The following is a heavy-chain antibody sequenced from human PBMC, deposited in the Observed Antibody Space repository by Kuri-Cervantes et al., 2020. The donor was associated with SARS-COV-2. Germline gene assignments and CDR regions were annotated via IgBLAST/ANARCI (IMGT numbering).Heavy chain of an antibody. CDR2: IYHSGST. Sequence: GSLRLSCAVSGGSISSSNWWSWVRQPPGKGLEWIGEIYHSGSTNYNPSLKSRVTISVDKSKNQSSLKLSSVAAADTAVYYCARAGVGDFWSGYYGMDVWGQGTTVTVSS. V-gene: IGHV4-4*02. D-gene: IGHD3-3*01. J-gene: IGHJ6*02. CDR1: GGSISSSNW. CDR3: ARAGVGDFWSGYYGMDV.